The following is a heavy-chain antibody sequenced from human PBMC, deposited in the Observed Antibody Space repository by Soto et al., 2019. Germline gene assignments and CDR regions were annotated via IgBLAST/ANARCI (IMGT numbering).Heavy chain of an antibody. V-gene: IGHV3-23*01. J-gene: IGHJ4*02. CDR1: GFTFSSYA. CDR2: ISGSGGST. D-gene: IGHD2-15*01. Sequence: GGSLRLSCAASGFTFSSYAMSWVRQAPGKGLEWVSAISGSGGSTYYADSVKGRFTISRDNSKNTLYLQMNSLRAEDTAVYYCAKDRQEVVCSGGSSYLGGVDYWGQGTLVTVSS. CDR3: AKDRQEVVCSGGSSYLGGVDY.